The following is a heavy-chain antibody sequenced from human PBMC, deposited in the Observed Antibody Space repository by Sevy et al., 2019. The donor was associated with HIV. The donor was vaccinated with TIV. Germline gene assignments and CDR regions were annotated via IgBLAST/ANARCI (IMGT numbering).Heavy chain of an antibody. Sequence: GGSLRLSCAASGFTFNSNNMHWVRQAPGKGLEWVAVISHDGRNNKYNADSVKGRFTISRDNSKNTLYLQMNSLRAEDTAIYYCARDRGEILRSAFKSWGQGTRVTVSS. CDR2: ISHDGRNNK. J-gene: IGHJ5*02. D-gene: IGHD3-10*01. V-gene: IGHV3-30*04. CDR1: GFTFNSNN. CDR3: ARDRGEILRSAFKS.